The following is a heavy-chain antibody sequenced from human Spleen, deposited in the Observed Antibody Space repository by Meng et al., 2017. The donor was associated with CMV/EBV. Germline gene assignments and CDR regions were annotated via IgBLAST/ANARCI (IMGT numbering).Heavy chain of an antibody. CDR2: IIPIFYSP. V-gene: IGHV1-69*05. CDR3: AATSWDGNSYYFDY. J-gene: IGHJ4*02. CDR1: GGSFSSYA. Sequence: SGGSFSSYAIFWVRQSPGQGLECVGGIIPIFYSPNYSQKFQGRVTITTDESTSTAYMEVTSLRSEDTAVYYCAATSWDGNSYYFDYWGQGTLVTVSS. D-gene: IGHD4-23*01.